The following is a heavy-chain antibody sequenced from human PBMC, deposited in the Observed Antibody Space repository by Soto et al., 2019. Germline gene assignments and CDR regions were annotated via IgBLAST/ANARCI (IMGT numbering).Heavy chain of an antibody. D-gene: IGHD1-26*01. CDR2: INYSGST. J-gene: IGHJ4*02. Sequence: SETLSLTCTVSGGSISSYYWNWILQPPGKGLEWIGYINYSGSTNYSPSLESRVTISVDTSKNQFSLKLTSVTAADTAVYYCARGGGYHDYWGQGTMVTVSS. CDR3: ARGGGYHDY. V-gene: IGHV4-59*01. CDR1: GGSISSYY.